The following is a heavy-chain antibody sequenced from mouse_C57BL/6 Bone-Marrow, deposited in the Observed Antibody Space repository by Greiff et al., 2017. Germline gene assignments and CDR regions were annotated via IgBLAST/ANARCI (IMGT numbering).Heavy chain of an antibody. Sequence: VQLQQSGAELMKPGASVKISCKATGYTFSSYWIEWVKQRPGHGLEWIGEILPGSGSTNYNEKFKGKATFTADTYSNTAYMQLSSLTSEDSAVYYCARQAIYYGSGGFAYWGQGTLVTVSA. CDR2: ILPGSGST. J-gene: IGHJ3*01. CDR1: GYTFSSYW. V-gene: IGHV1-9*01. CDR3: ARQAIYYGSGGFAY. D-gene: IGHD2-2*01.